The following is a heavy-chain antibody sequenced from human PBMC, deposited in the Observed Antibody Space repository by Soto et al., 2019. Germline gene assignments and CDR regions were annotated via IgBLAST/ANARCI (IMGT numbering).Heavy chain of an antibody. CDR1: GFTFSDSY. V-gene: IGHV3-11*01. CDR3: ARVSWREKYGMDV. Sequence: GGSLRLSCAASGFTFSDSYMSWIRQAPGKGPEWISYITFSGNTVYYVDSLKGRFTISRDNAKNSLYLQMNRLRAEDTAVYYCARVSWREKYGMDVWGQGTTVTVSS. J-gene: IGHJ6*02. CDR2: ITFSGNTV.